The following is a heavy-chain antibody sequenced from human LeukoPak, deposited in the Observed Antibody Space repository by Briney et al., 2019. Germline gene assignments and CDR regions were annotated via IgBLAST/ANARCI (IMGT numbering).Heavy chain of an antibody. V-gene: IGHV4-39*07. J-gene: IGHJ3*02. CDR1: GCSISSSSYY. D-gene: IGHD2-2*01. CDR3: ARDRTIVPHAFDI. Sequence: SETLSLTCTVSGCSISSSSYYWGWIRQPPGKGLEWIGSIYYSGSTYYNPSLKSRVTISVDTSKNQFSLKLSSVTAADTAVYYCARDRTIVPHAFDIWGQGTMVTVSS. CDR2: IYYSGST.